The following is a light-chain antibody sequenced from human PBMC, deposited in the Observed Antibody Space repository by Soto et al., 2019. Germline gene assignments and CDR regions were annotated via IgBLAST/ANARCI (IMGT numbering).Light chain of an antibody. CDR3: HHYDNWDWGPFT. CDR2: GAS. J-gene: IGKJ3*01. V-gene: IGKV3-15*01. CDR1: QSVNRN. Sequence: EIVMTQSPAILSVSPGERVTLSCRASQSVNRNLAWYQQTPGQAPRLLIYGASSRATGTPDRFSGSASGTDFPLTITSLQSADFAVYYCHHYDNWDWGPFTFGTGT.